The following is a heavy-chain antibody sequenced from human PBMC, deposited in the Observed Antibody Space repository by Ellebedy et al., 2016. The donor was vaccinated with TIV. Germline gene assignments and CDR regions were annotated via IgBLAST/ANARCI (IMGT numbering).Heavy chain of an antibody. J-gene: IGHJ4*02. V-gene: IGHV1-46*04. CDR2: INPSGGST. Sequence: AASVKVSCKASGFTFTSYYMHWVRQAPGQGLEWMGIINPSGGSTTSAQNLQGRVTMTRDTSTSTVYMELSSLTSEDTAVYYCARSRSSGWLHTPDYWGQGTLVIVSS. D-gene: IGHD6-19*01. CDR3: ARSRSSGWLHTPDY. CDR1: GFTFTSYY.